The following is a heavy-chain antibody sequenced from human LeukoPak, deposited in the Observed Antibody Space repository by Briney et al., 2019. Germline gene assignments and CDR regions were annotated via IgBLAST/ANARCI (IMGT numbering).Heavy chain of an antibody. CDR3: VTDWPVW. D-gene: IGHD3-16*01. CDR1: GFSFSYFN. CDR2: IDSASTTI. Sequence: PGGSLRLSCAASGFSFSYFNMNWARQAPGKGLEWLAYIDSASTTIYYRDSVKGRFTISRDNAKDTLYLQMDSLRVEDTAVYFCVTDWPVWWGRGTLVTVSS. J-gene: IGHJ4*02. V-gene: IGHV3-48*01.